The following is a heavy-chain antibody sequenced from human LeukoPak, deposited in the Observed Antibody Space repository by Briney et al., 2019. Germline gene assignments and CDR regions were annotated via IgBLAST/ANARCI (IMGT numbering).Heavy chain of an antibody. CDR2: IYSGGST. CDR1: GFTVSSNY. CDR3: ARDQAREGQFDY. V-gene: IGHV3-53*01. J-gene: IGHJ4*02. Sequence: GGSLRLSCAASGFTVSSNYMNWVRQAPGKGLEWVSVIYSGGSTYYADSVKGRFTISRDNSKNTLYLQMNSLRAEDTAVYYCARDQAREGQFDYWGQGTLVIVSS.